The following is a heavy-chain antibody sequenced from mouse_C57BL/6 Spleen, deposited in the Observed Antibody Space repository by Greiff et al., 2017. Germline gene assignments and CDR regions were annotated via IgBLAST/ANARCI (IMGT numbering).Heavy chain of an antibody. Sequence: QVQLQQSGPELVKPGASVKLSCKASGYAFSSSWMNWVKQRPGKGLEWIGRIYPGDGDTNYNGKFKGKATLTADKSSSTAYMQLSSLTSEDSAVYFCARWNTSFYAMDYRGQGTSVTGS. J-gene: IGHJ4*01. CDR3: ARWNTSFYAMDY. V-gene: IGHV1-82*01. D-gene: IGHD5-2*01. CDR2: IYPGDGDT. CDR1: GYAFSSSW.